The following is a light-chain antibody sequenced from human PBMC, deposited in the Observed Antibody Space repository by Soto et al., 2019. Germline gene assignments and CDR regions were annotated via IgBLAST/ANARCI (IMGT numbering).Light chain of an antibody. CDR3: QQYGGSPVYT. J-gene: IGKJ2*01. CDR2: GAS. V-gene: IGKV3-20*01. Sequence: EIVLTQSPGTLSLSPGERATLSCRASQSVSSNYLAWYQQKPGQAPRLLIYGASRRATGIPDRFTGSGSGTDFTLTISRREPEDFAVYYCQQYGGSPVYTFGQGTKLEIK. CDR1: QSVSSNY.